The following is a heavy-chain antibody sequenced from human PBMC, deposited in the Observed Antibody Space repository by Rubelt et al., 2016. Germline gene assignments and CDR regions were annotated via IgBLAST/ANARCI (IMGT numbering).Heavy chain of an antibody. CDR2: ILFDGSNE. V-gene: IGHV3-30*04. J-gene: IGHJ4*02. Sequence: RSLRLSCAASGFTFSDYAMHWVRQAPGKGLEWVAVILFDGSNEYYADYVKGRFTISRDSSKNTLYLQMNSLKIEDTAVYYCARRLRGSSWGIVDYWGQGTLVTVSS. CDR3: ARRLRGSSWGIVDY. D-gene: IGHD6-13*01. CDR1: GFTFSDYA.